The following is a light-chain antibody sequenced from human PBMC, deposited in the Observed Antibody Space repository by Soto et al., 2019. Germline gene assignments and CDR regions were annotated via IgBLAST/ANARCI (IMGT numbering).Light chain of an antibody. V-gene: IGKV3-11*01. CDR3: QQRSSWPRT. CDR1: QSVSSY. CDR2: DAS. Sequence: EIVLTQSPATLSLSPGERATLSCRASQSVSSYIAWYQQKPGQAPRLLIYDASNRATGIPARFSGSGSGTDFTLTISSLEPEDFAVYYCQQRSSWPRTFGGGTKVEIK. J-gene: IGKJ4*01.